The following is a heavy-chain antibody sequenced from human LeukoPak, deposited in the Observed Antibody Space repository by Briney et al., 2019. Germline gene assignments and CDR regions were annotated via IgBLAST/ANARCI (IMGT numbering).Heavy chain of an antibody. Sequence: ASVKVSCKASGYTFTGYFMHWVRQAPGQGLEWMGWINPNSSGTNYAQKFQGRVIMTRDTSISTAYIELSRLRSDDTAVYYCARDLDGSSGCDYWGQGTLVTVSS. D-gene: IGHD6-13*01. CDR1: GYTFTGYF. J-gene: IGHJ4*02. CDR3: ARDLDGSSGCDY. CDR2: INPNSSGT. V-gene: IGHV1-2*02.